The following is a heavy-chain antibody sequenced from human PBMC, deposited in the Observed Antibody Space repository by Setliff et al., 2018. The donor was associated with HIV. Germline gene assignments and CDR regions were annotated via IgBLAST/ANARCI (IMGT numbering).Heavy chain of an antibody. CDR3: ATKLYCTHGVCPDAFDL. J-gene: IGHJ3*01. CDR2: INPNSGGT. Sequence: ASVKVSCKASGYTFTGYIIHWVRQAPGQGLEWMGRINPNSGGTNYAQKFQGRVTMTRDTSISTAYMELSRLKSDDTAVYYCATKLYCTHGVCPDAFDLWGQGTMVTVSS. V-gene: IGHV1-2*06. CDR1: GYTFTGYI. D-gene: IGHD2-8*01.